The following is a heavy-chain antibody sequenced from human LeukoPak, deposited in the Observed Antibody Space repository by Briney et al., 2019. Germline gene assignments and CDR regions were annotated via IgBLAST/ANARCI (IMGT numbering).Heavy chain of an antibody. Sequence: ASVKVSCKASGYTFTSYGINWVRQAPGQGLEWMGWISAYNGDTNYAQKLQGRATMTTDTSTSTAYMELKSLRSDDTAVYYCARGGHRRYYYTSGSAFDPWGQGTLVTVSS. D-gene: IGHD3-10*01. CDR2: ISAYNGDT. V-gene: IGHV1-18*01. J-gene: IGHJ5*02. CDR3: ARGGHRRYYYTSGSAFDP. CDR1: GYTFTSYG.